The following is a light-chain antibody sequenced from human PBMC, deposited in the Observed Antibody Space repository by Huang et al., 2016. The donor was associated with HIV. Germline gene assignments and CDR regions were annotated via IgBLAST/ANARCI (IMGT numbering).Light chain of an antibody. CDR3: MQGTHLPPA. CDR1: QSLLHSDGKTY. CDR2: EVS. V-gene: IGKV2-29*02. J-gene: IGKJ1*01. Sequence: DIVMTQTPLSLSVTPGQPATISCKSSQSLLHSDGKTYLYWYLQKPGQSPQLLLHEVSSRFSGVADRFSGSGSGTDFTLKISRVEAEDVGLYYCMQGTHLPPAFGQGTKVEIK.